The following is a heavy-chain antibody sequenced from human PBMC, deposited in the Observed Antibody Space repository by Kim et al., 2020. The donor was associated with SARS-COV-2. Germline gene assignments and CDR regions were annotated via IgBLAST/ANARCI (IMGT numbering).Heavy chain of an antibody. Sequence: GGSLRLSCAASGFTFSSYVMSWVRQAPGKGLEWVSAISGSGGSTYYADSVKGRFTISRDNSKNTLYLQMNSLRAEDTAVYYCAKDRGVAARHMEGDYWGQGTLVTVSS. J-gene: IGHJ4*02. CDR3: AKDRGVAARHMEGDY. V-gene: IGHV3-23*01. D-gene: IGHD6-6*01. CDR1: GFTFSSYV. CDR2: ISGSGGST.